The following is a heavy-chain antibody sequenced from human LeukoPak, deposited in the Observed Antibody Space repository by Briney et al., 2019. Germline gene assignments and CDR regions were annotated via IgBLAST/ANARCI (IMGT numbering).Heavy chain of an antibody. CDR1: GFSFSTYW. V-gene: IGHV3-7*01. CDR2: IKQDVSET. Sequence: PGGSLRLSCAASGFSFSTYWMSWVRQAPGMGPEWVANIKQDVSETWYVDSVKGRFTISRDNAKNSLYLQVNSLRAEDTAVYYCARDFAYVLDYWGQGTLVTVSS. D-gene: IGHD2-21*01. J-gene: IGHJ4*02. CDR3: ARDFAYVLDY.